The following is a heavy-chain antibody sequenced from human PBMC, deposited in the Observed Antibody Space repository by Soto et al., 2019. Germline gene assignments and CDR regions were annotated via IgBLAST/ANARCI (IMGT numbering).Heavy chain of an antibody. CDR2: ISSSGSTI. D-gene: IGHD2-2*01. CDR3: ARDRSNVFEGYGGRPIVLVPAARSRSPGGFDP. CDR1: GFTFSDYY. Sequence: PGGSLRLSCAASGFTFSDYYMSWIRQAPGKGLEWVSYISSSGSTIYYADSVKGRFTISRDNAKNSLYLQMNSLRAEDTAVYYCARDRSNVFEGYGGRPIVLVPAARSRSPGGFDPWGQGTLVTVSS. V-gene: IGHV3-11*01. J-gene: IGHJ5*02.